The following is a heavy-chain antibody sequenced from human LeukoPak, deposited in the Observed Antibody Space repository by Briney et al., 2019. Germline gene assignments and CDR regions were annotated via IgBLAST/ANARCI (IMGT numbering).Heavy chain of an antibody. J-gene: IGHJ4*02. CDR3: ANAYHCSSTSCYEGGTSFDY. V-gene: IGHV3-30*18. CDR1: GFTFSSYG. CDR2: ISYDGSNK. D-gene: IGHD2-2*01. Sequence: PGGSLRLSCAASGFTFSSYGMHWVRQAPGKGLEGVAVISYDGSNKFYADSVKGRFTISRDNSKNTLYLQMNSLRAEDTAVYYCANAYHCSSTSCYEGGTSFDYWGQGNLVTVSS.